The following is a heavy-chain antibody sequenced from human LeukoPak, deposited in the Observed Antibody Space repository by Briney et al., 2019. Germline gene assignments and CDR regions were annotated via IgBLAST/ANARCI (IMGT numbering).Heavy chain of an antibody. CDR3: VRDPSGSGFAFDS. Sequence: GGSLRLSCAASGFTFSSYAMNWVRQAPGKGLEWVSGISGSGGSTYYADSVKGRFTISRDNSKNTLSLQMNSLRAEDTAVYYCVRDPSGSGFAFDSWGQGALVTVSS. D-gene: IGHD1-1*01. J-gene: IGHJ4*02. CDR2: ISGSGGST. V-gene: IGHV3-23*01. CDR1: GFTFSSYA.